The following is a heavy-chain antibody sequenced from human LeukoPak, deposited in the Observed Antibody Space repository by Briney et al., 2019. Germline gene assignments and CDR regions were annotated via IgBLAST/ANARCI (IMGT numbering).Heavy chain of an antibody. CDR3: ARDNSVEDTAWWFDP. V-gene: IGHV1-46*01. Sequence: EASVKVSCKASGYTFTSYYMHWVRQAPGQGLEWIGIINPSGGSTSYAQKFQGRVTMARDMSTSTDYMELSSLRSEDTAVYYCARDNSVEDTAWWFDPWGQGTLVTVSS. CDR2: INPSGGST. CDR1: GYTFTSYY. J-gene: IGHJ5*02. D-gene: IGHD4-23*01.